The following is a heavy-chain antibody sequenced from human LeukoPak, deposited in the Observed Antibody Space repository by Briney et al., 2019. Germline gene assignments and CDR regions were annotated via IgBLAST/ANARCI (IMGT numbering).Heavy chain of an antibody. J-gene: IGHJ4*02. CDR3: ARFRAATTRFDY. CDR1: GFTFRNYA. D-gene: IGHD1/OR15-1a*01. Sequence: GGSLRLSCAASGFTFRNYAMYWVRQAPGRGLEWAAVVSFDGNTTFYSDSVKGRFAISRDNSKNTLYLEMNSLRPEDTAVHYCARFRAATTRFDYWGQGTLVTVSS. V-gene: IGHV3-30*09. CDR2: VSFDGNTT.